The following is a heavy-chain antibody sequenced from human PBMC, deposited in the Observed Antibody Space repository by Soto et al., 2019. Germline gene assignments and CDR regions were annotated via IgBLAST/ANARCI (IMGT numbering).Heavy chain of an antibody. D-gene: IGHD6-19*01. CDR1: GFTFSSYI. V-gene: IGHV3-48*01. Sequence: GSLRLSCAASGFTFSSYIMNWVRQAPGKGLEWVSYISSSSSTIYYADSVKGRFTISRDNSKNTLYLQVNSLRAEDTAMYYCAKDYGSGWTMGDFWGQGTLVTVSS. J-gene: IGHJ4*02. CDR3: AKDYGSGWTMGDF. CDR2: ISSSSSTI.